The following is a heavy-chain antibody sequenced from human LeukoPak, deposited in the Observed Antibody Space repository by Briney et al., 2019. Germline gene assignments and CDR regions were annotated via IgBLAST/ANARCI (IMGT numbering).Heavy chain of an antibody. V-gene: IGHV3-74*01. CDR2: INPDGTVT. CDR3: VRDSPSGFFDL. Sequence: PGGSLRLSCAASGFTFSSYWMHWVRQAPGKGLVWVSPINPDGTVTTYADSVKGRFTISRDIAKNTLYLQMNSLRAEDTAIYYCVRDSPSGFFDLWGRGTLVTVSA. CDR1: GFTFSSYW. D-gene: IGHD6-19*01. J-gene: IGHJ2*01.